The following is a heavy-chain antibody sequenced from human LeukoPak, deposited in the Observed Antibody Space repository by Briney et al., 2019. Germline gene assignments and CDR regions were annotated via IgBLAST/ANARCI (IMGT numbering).Heavy chain of an antibody. J-gene: IGHJ4*02. Sequence: PGGSLRLSCAASGFTFSNYAMSWVRQAAGKGLEWVSSISGSGDSTYYADSVKGRFTISRDNSKNTLYLQVNSLRAEDTAVYYCAKAVLQLSSSTWYLTFDYWGQGTLVTVSS. D-gene: IGHD6-13*01. CDR1: GFTFSNYA. CDR3: AKAVLQLSSSTWYLTFDY. CDR2: ISGSGDST. V-gene: IGHV3-23*01.